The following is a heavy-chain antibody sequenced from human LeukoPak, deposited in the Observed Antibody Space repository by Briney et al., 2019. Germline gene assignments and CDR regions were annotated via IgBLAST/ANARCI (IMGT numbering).Heavy chain of an antibody. D-gene: IGHD3-9*01. Sequence: SETLSLTCIVSGYSISSGYYWGWIRQPPGKGLEWIGSIYHSGSTYYNPSLKSRVTISVDTSKNQFSLKLSSVTAADTPVYYCARGFVLPASWFDPWGQGTLVTVSS. CDR1: GYSISSGYY. CDR3: ARGFVLPASWFDP. V-gene: IGHV4-38-2*02. J-gene: IGHJ5*02. CDR2: IYHSGST.